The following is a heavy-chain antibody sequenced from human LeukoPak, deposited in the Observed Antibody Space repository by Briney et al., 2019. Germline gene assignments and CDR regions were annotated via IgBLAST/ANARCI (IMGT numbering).Heavy chain of an antibody. D-gene: IGHD4-11*01. V-gene: IGHV3-48*01. CDR1: GFTFSSYS. Sequence: GGSLRLSCAASGFTFSSYSMNWVRQAPGKGLEWVSYISSSSSSIYYVDSVKGRFTISRDNAKNSLYLQMNSLRAEDTAVYYCARDAYSRFDYWGQGTLVTVSS. CDR2: ISSSSSSI. CDR3: ARDAYSRFDY. J-gene: IGHJ4*02.